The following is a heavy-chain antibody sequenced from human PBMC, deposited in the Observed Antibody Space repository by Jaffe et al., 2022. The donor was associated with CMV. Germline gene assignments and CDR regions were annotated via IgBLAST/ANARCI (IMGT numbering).Heavy chain of an antibody. V-gene: IGHV3-23*04. CDR3: AKGNMVAAISSFDY. CDR1: GFTFSSYA. J-gene: IGHJ4*02. Sequence: EVQLVDSGGNLVQPGGSLRLSCAASGFTFSSYAMSWVRQAPGKGLEWVSSISNSGDNTYYEDSVKGRFTISRDNSKKTVSLQMTGLRVEDTAVYFCAKGNMVAAISSFDYWGQGTLVTVS. CDR2: ISNSGDNT. D-gene: IGHD2-21*02.